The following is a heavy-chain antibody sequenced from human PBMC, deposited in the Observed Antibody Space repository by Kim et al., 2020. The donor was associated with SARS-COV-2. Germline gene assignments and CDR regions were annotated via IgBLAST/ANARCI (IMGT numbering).Heavy chain of an antibody. J-gene: IGHJ4*01. D-gene: IGHD2-15*01. V-gene: IGHV3-33*06. Sequence: GGSLRLSCAASGFTFSSYGMHWVRQAPGKGLEWVAVIWYDGSNKYYADSVKGRFTISRDNPKNTLYLQMNSLRAEDTAVYYCAKGSHIVVEVAADYYFD. CDR2: IWYDGSNK. CDR1: GFTFSSYG. CDR3: AKGSHIVVEVAADYYFD.